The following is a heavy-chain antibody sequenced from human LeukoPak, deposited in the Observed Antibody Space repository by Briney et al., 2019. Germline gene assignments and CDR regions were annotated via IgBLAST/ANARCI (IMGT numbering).Heavy chain of an antibody. Sequence: GGSLRLSCAASGFTFSSYSMNWVRQAPGKGLEWVSYISSSSSTIYYADSVKGRFTISRDNAKNSLYLQMNSLRAEDTAVYYCARDQETTDGAFDIWGQGTMVTVSS. CDR1: GFTFSSYS. J-gene: IGHJ3*02. D-gene: IGHD4-17*01. CDR2: ISSSSSTI. V-gene: IGHV3-48*04. CDR3: ARDQETTDGAFDI.